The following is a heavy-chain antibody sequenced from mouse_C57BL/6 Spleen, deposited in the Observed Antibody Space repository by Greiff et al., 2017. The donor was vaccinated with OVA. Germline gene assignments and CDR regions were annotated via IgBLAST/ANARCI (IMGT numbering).Heavy chain of an antibody. D-gene: IGHD2-12*01. CDR2: IYPRDGST. CDR1: GYTFTSYD. CDR3: ARYGYSFPMDY. Sequence: QVHVKQSGPELVKPGASVKLSCKASGYTFTSYDINWVKQRPGQGLEWIGWIYPRDGSTKYNEKFKGKATLTVDTSSSTAYMELHSLTSEDSAVYFCARYGYSFPMDYWGQGTSVTVSS. J-gene: IGHJ4*01. V-gene: IGHV1-85*01.